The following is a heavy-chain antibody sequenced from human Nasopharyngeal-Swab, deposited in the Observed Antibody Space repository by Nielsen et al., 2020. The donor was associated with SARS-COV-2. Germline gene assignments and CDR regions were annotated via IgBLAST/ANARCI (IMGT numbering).Heavy chain of an antibody. V-gene: IGHV3-74*01. J-gene: IGHJ4*02. CDR1: GFKFSSYG. Sequence: GESLKISCAASGFKFSSYGMHWVRQPPGKGLVWVSGISSDKSTTTYADSVKGRFTISRDNTKNTLYLQMNSLRAEDTAVYYCARDSPWQELDYWGQGTLVTVSS. CDR3: ARDSPWQELDY. CDR2: ISSDKSTT. D-gene: IGHD1-1*01.